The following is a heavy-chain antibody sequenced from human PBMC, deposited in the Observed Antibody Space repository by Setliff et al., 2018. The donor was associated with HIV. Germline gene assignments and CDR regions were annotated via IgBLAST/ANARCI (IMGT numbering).Heavy chain of an antibody. CDR3: ARDLSTHWSGYSLGY. CDR2: FDPQDGET. CDR1: GYTLTEVS. Sequence: GASVKVSCKISGYTLTEVSMHWVRQDPGKGLEWMGYFDPQDGETVYAQKFQGRVVMTRDMSTSTVYMELSSLTSDDTAVYYCARDLSTHWSGYSLGYWGQGTLVTVSS. J-gene: IGHJ4*02. V-gene: IGHV1-24*01. D-gene: IGHD3-3*01.